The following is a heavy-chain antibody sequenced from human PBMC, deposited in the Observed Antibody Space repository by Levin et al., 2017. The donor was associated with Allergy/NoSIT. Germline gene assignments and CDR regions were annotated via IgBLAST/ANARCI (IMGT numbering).Heavy chain of an antibody. CDR3: ARGSSYYDISGHSGLNWFDP. J-gene: IGHJ5*02. CDR2: ISFDGINK. V-gene: IGHV3-30-3*01. CDR1: GFTFSLNA. D-gene: IGHD3-22*01. Sequence: GESLKISCEASGFTFSLNAMYWVRQAPGKGLEWVAVISFDGINKYYADSVKGRFTISRDNSKNTLYLQMNSLRAEDTAVYYCARGSSYYDISGHSGLNWFDPWGQGSLVTVSS.